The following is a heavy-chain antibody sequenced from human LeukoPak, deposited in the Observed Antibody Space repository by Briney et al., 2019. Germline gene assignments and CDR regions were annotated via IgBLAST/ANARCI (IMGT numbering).Heavy chain of an antibody. CDR3: ARAPPLVVIGPSSAFDI. Sequence: GGSLRLSCAASGFTFSSYSMNWVRQAPGKGLEWVSYISSSSSTIYYADSVKGRFTISRDNAKNSLYLQMNSVRDEDTAVYYCARAPPLVVIGPSSAFDIWGQGTMVTVSS. D-gene: IGHD3-22*01. J-gene: IGHJ3*02. CDR1: GFTFSSYS. CDR2: ISSSSSTI. V-gene: IGHV3-48*02.